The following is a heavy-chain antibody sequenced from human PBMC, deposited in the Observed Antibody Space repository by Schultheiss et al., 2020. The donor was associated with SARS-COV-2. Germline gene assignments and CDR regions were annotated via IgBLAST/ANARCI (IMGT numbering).Heavy chain of an antibody. V-gene: IGHV3-15*01. D-gene: IGHD1-26*01. J-gene: IGHJ4*02. CDR3: TTYSGTYHFDY. CDR2: IKSKSDGGTS. CDR1: GFIFGNAW. Sequence: GGSLRLSCAGSGFIFGNAWMSWVRQAPGKGLEWVGRIKSKSDGGTSEHAAPVKGRFTISRDDSKYTLYLQMNSLKSEDTAVYYCTTYSGTYHFDYWGQGTLVTVSS.